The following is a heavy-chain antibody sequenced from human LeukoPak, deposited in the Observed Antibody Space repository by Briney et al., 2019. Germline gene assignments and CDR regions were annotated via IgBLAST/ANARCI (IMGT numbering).Heavy chain of an antibody. V-gene: IGHV3-23*01. D-gene: IGHD1-26*01. CDR1: GFTFSSYA. J-gene: IGHJ6*02. Sequence: GGSLRLSCAGSGFTFSSYATSRVSQAPGKGLEWVSSISGSGGAGTYYADSVKGRFTVSRDNSRNTLYLPMNSLRAEDTAVYYCVKDRGGSPFYGMDVWGQGTTVTVSS. CDR3: VKDRGGSPFYGMDV. CDR2: ISGSGGAGT.